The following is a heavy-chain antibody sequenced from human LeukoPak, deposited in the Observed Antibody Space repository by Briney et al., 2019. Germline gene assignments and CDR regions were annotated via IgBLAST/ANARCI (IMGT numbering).Heavy chain of an antibody. D-gene: IGHD4-17*01. Sequence: PLETLSLTCAVSGGSISSGGYSWSWIRQPPGKGLEWIGYIYHSGSTYYNPSLKSRVTISVDRSKNQFSLKLSSVTAADTAVYYCARGFFDYGDSFDYWGQGTLVTVSS. CDR1: GGSISSGGYS. CDR2: IYHSGST. V-gene: IGHV4-30-2*01. CDR3: ARGFFDYGDSFDY. J-gene: IGHJ4*02.